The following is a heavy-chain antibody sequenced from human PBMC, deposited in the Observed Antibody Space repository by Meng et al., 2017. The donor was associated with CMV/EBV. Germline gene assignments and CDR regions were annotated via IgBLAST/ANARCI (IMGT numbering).Heavy chain of an antibody. D-gene: IGHD2-2*01. Sequence: QGQAQGSGVGLVKPSQPLSLTCTVSGGSISSGDYDWSWIRQPLGKGLEWIGYIYYSGSTYYNPSLKSRVTISVDTSKNQFSLKLSSVTAADTAVYYCARVGRTSCYDYWGQGTLVTVSS. CDR1: GGSISSGDYD. CDR3: ARVGRTSCYDY. V-gene: IGHV4-30-4*08. CDR2: IYYSGST. J-gene: IGHJ4*02.